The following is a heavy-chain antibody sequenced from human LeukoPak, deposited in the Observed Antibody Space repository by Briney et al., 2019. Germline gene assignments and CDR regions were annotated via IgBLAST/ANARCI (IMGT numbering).Heavy chain of an antibody. CDR3: ARDRENYYGSGSYYIGAFDY. CDR1: GGTFSSYA. J-gene: IGHJ4*02. CDR2: IIPILGIA. D-gene: IGHD3-10*01. V-gene: IGHV1-69*04. Sequence: GASVKVSCKASGGTFSSYAISWVRQAPGQGLEWMGRIIPILGIANYAQKFKGRVTIPADKSTSTAYMELSSLRSEDTAVYYCARDRENYYGSGSYYIGAFDYWGQGTLVTVSS.